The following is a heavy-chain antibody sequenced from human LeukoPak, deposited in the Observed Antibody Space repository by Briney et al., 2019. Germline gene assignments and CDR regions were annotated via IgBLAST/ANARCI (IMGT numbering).Heavy chain of an antibody. J-gene: IGHJ4*02. CDR3: ARLEGSGATDY. D-gene: IGHD1-26*01. CDR1: GGSISSSY. V-gene: IGHV4-4*07. CDR2: FSNSATT. Sequence: EILSLTCTVSGGSISSSYWSWIRQPAGKGLEWIGRFSNSATTHYNPSLRSRVSISVDKLKTPFALNLSSVTAADTAVYYCARLEGSGATDYWGQETLVTVYS.